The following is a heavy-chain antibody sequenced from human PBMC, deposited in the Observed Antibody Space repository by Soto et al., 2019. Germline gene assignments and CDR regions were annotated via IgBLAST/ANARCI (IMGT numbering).Heavy chain of an antibody. D-gene: IGHD3-10*01. J-gene: IGHJ3*02. CDR1: GYTFTSYG. CDR2: ISAYNGNT. CDR3: ARDWNYYGSGSPTPYDAFDI. Sequence: PGASVKVSCKASGYTFTSYGISWVRQAPGQGLGWMGWISAYNGNTNYAQKLQGRVTMTTDTSTSTAYMELRSLRSDDTAVYYCARDWNYYGSGSPTPYDAFDIWGQGTMVTVSS. V-gene: IGHV1-18*04.